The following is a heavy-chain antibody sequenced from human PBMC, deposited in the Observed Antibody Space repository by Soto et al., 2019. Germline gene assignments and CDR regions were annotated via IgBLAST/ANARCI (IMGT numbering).Heavy chain of an antibody. CDR1: GGSISSGGYY. V-gene: IGHV4-31*03. D-gene: IGHD3-22*01. CDR2: IFYSGST. J-gene: IGHJ3*02. Sequence: PSETLSLTCTVSGGSISSGGYYWSWIRQHPGKGLEWIGFIFYSGSTSYNPSLKSRVTISVDTSKNQFSLRLGSVTAADTAVYYCARKYYYDSSGYYPPDAFNIWGQGTMVTVSS. CDR3: ARKYYYDSSGYYPPDAFNI.